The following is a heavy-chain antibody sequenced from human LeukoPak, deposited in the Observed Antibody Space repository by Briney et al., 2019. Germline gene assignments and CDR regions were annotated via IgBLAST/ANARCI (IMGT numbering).Heavy chain of an antibody. CDR1: GFTFSSYA. Sequence: GGSLRLSCAASGFTFSSYAMHWVRQAPGKGLEWVAVISYDGSNKYYADSVKGRFTISRDNSKNTLYLQMNSLRAEDTAVYYCARDGGVVLLWFGELDYWGQGTLVTVSS. V-gene: IGHV3-30-3*01. CDR2: ISYDGSNK. J-gene: IGHJ4*02. CDR3: ARDGGVVLLWFGELDY. D-gene: IGHD3-10*01.